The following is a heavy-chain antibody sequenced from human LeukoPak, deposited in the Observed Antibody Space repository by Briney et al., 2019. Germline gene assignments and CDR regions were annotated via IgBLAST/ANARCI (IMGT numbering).Heavy chain of an antibody. Sequence: GGSLRLSCAASGFTFSSYGMHWVRQAPGKGLEWVAFIRYDGSNKYYADSVKGRFTISRDNSKNTLYLQMNSLRAEDTAVYYCAKDPGRYCSGGSCHVDYWGQGTLVTVSS. CDR3: AKDPGRYCSGGSCHVDY. D-gene: IGHD2-15*01. V-gene: IGHV3-30*02. J-gene: IGHJ4*02. CDR2: IRYDGSNK. CDR1: GFTFSSYG.